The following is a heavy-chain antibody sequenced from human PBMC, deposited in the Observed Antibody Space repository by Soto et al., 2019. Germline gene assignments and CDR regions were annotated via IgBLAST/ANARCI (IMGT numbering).Heavy chain of an antibody. V-gene: IGHV4-34*01. Sequence: SETLSLTCAVYGASFSGYYWSWIRQPPGKGLEWIGEINHSGSTNYNPSLKSRVTISVDTSKNQFSLKLSSVTAADTAVYYCARGRRVRGVNYRGGNWFDPWGQGTLVTVSS. J-gene: IGHJ5*02. CDR3: ARGRRVRGVNYRGGNWFDP. D-gene: IGHD3-10*01. CDR1: GASFSGYY. CDR2: INHSGST.